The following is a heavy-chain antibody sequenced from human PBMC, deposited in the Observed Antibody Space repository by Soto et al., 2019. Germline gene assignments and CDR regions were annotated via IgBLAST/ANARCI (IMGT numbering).Heavy chain of an antibody. CDR3: ASLLGSIDY. J-gene: IGHJ4*02. V-gene: IGHV4-34*01. CDR1: GGSFSGYY. CDR2: INHSGST. D-gene: IGHD2-15*01. Sequence: SETLSLTCAVYGGSFSGYYWSWIRQPPGKGLEWIGEINHSGSTNYNPSLKSRVTISVDTSKNQFSLKLSSVTAADTAVYYCASLLGSIDYWGQGTLVTVSS.